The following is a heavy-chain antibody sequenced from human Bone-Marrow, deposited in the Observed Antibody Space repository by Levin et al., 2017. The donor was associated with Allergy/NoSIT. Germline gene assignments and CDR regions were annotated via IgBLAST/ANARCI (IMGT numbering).Heavy chain of an antibody. J-gene: IGHJ4*02. D-gene: IGHD3-10*01. CDR1: KGTFGSSI. Sequence: KISCKASKGTFGSSIITWVRQAPGQGLEWMGRIIPILNITKSAQKLQGRVTITADKSTNTAYMELRSLRFEDTAVYYCARDSDSYASGSPYWGQGTLVTVSS. CDR3: ARDSDSYASGSPY. CDR2: IIPILNIT. V-gene: IGHV1-69*04.